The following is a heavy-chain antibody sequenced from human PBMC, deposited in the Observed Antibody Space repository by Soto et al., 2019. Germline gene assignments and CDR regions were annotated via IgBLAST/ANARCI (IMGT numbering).Heavy chain of an antibody. CDR1: GFTFSSYG. CDR2: IWYDGSNK. D-gene: IGHD3-3*01. V-gene: IGHV3-33*01. J-gene: IGHJ6*03. Sequence: GGSLRLSCAASGFTFSSYGMHWVRQAPGKGLEWVAVIWYDGSNKYYADSVKGRFTISRDNSKNTLYLQMNSLRAEDTAVYYCARSRIVLRFLEGYMDVWGKGTTVTVSS. CDR3: ARSRIVLRFLEGYMDV.